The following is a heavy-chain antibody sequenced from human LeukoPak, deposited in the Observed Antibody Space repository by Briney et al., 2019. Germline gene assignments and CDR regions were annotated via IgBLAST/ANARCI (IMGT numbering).Heavy chain of an antibody. CDR1: GYTFTGYY. V-gene: IGHV1-2*02. CDR2: INPNSGGT. J-gene: IGHJ5*02. CDR3: ARSVFGVVRNYNWFDP. Sequence: ASVKVSCKASGYTFTGYYMRWVRQAPGQGLEWMGWINPNSGGTNYAQKFQGRVTITRETSIRTAYMGLCRARSDATAAYYSARSVFGVVRNYNWFDPWGQGTLVTVSS. D-gene: IGHD3-3*01.